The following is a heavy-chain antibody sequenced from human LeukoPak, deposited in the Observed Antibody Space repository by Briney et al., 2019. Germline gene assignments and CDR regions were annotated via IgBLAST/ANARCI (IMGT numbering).Heavy chain of an antibody. J-gene: IGHJ4*02. CDR2: IYSGGST. CDR1: GFTVSSNY. D-gene: IGHD2-2*01. Sequence: PGGSLRLSCAASGFTVSSNYMSWVRQAPGKGLEWVSVIYSGGSTYYADSVKGRFTISRDNSKNTLYPQMNSLRAEDTALYYCAKDITGSTSCFDYWGQGTLVTVSS. CDR3: AKDITGSTSCFDY. V-gene: IGHV3-66*01.